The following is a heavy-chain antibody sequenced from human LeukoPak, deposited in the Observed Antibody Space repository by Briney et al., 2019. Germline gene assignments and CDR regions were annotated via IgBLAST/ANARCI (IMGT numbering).Heavy chain of an antibody. J-gene: IGHJ4*02. CDR2: INPSGGST. V-gene: IGHV1-46*01. CDR3: ARLPPPGIAVRPWDY. Sequence: GASVKVSCKAPGYTFTSYYMHWVRQAPGQGLEWMGIINPSGGSTSYAQKFQGRVTMTRDMSTSTVYMEVSSLRSEDTAVYYCARLPPPGIAVRPWDYWGQGILVTVSS. D-gene: IGHD6-6*01. CDR1: GYTFTSYY.